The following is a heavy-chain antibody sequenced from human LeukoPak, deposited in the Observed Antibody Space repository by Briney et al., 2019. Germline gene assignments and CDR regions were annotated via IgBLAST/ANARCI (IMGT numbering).Heavy chain of an antibody. Sequence: SQTLSLTCTVSGGSISSGGYYWSWIRQHPGKGLEWIGYIYYSGSTYYNPSLKSRVTISVDTSKNQFSLKLSSVTAADTAVYYCAGEELCSSTSCASGPMDVWGQGTTVTVSS. J-gene: IGHJ6*02. CDR2: IYYSGST. CDR3: AGEELCSSTSCASGPMDV. D-gene: IGHD2-2*01. CDR1: GGSISSGGYY. V-gene: IGHV4-31*03.